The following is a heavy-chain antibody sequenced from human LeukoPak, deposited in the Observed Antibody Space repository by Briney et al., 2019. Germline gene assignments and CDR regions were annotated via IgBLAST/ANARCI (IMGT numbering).Heavy chain of an antibody. V-gene: IGHV3-33*06. CDR3: AKANGGNNARFDY. Sequence: VGSLRLSCAASGFTFSTYGMHWVRQAPGKGLEWVAVIWYDGSNKYYADSVKGRFTISRDSSKNTLYLQMNSLRAEDTAVYYCAKANGGNNARFDYWGQGTLVTVSS. J-gene: IGHJ4*02. CDR2: IWYDGSNK. CDR1: GFTFSTYG. D-gene: IGHD4-23*01.